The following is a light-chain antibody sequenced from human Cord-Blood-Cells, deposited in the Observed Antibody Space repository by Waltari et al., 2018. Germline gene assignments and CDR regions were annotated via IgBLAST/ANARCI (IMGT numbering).Light chain of an antibody. CDR2: AAS. CDR1: QGISSY. Sequence: AIRMTQSPSSLSASTGDRVTITCRASQGISSYLACYQQKPGKAPKLLIYAASTLQSGVPSRFSGSGSGTDFTLTISCLQSEDFATYCCQQYYSYPTFGQGTRLEIK. V-gene: IGKV1-8*01. J-gene: IGKJ5*01. CDR3: QQYYSYPT.